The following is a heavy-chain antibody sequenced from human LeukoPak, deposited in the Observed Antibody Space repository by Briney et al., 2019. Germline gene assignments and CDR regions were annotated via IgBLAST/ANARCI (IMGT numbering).Heavy chain of an antibody. Sequence: PGRSLTLSCAASGFTFSGYGMHWVRQAPGKGLDWVAVISYDGSKKYFADSVKGRLTISRDNAKNTLYLRMNSLRAEDTAVYYCVSGYSYFDYWGQGTLVTVSS. CDR1: GFTFSGYG. D-gene: IGHD5-18*01. J-gene: IGHJ4*02. V-gene: IGHV3-30*03. CDR2: ISYDGSKK. CDR3: VSGYSYFDY.